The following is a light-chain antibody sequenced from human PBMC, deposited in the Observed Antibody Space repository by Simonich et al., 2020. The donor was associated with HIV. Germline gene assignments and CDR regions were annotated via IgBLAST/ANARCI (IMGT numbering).Light chain of an antibody. V-gene: IGKV1-5*03. CDR2: RAY. J-gene: IGKJ2*01. CDR1: QSISIW. Sequence: DIQMTQSPSTLSASVGDRVTITCRASQSISIWLAWYQQKPGKAPKLLIYRAYSLESGVPSRFSGSGSGTEFTLTISSLQPDDFATYYCQQYHSYPYTFGQGTKLEIK. CDR3: QQYHSYPYT.